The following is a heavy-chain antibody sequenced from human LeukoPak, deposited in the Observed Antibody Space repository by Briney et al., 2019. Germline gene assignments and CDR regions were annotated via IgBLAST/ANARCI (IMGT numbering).Heavy chain of an antibody. CDR1: GFTFGDYA. V-gene: IGHV3-15*01. J-gene: IGHJ4*02. CDR2: IKSKTDGGTT. D-gene: IGHD1-26*01. CDR3: TTDGVGATTNDY. Sequence: GGSLRLSCTASGFTFGDYAMTWVRQAPGKGLEWVGRIKSKTDGGTTDYAAPVKGRFTISRDDSKNTLYLQMNSLKTEDTAVYYCTTDGVGATTNDYWGQGTLVTVSS.